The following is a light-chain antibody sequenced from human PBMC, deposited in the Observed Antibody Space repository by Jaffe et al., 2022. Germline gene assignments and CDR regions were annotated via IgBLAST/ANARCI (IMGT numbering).Light chain of an antibody. CDR1: QDVSNC. Sequence: DIQVTQSPSSVSASVGDRVTITCRASQDVSNCIAWYQQRPGKAPKLLIYDASNLQGGVPSRFSGSGSGSNFILTISSLQPEDFATYYCQQTHSFPLTFGGGTRVEIK. V-gene: IGKV1-12*01. CDR3: QQTHSFPLT. J-gene: IGKJ4*01. CDR2: DAS.